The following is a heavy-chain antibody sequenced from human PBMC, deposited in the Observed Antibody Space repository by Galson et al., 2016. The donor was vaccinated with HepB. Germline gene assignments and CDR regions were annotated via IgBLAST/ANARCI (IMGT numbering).Heavy chain of an antibody. D-gene: IGHD3-10*01. CDR2: ISYDGSYS. CDR3: AKVPSMVRGF. J-gene: IGHJ3*01. V-gene: IGHV3-30*04. CDR1: GFTFNSYA. Sequence: SLRLSCAASGFTFNSYAMHWVRQAPGKAPEWVAVISYDGSYSSYADSVKGRFTISRDNSKKTLYLQMNSLRAEDTAVYYCAKVPSMVRGFWGQGTMVTVSS.